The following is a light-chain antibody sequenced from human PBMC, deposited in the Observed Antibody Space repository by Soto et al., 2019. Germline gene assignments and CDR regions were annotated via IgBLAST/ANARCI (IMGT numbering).Light chain of an antibody. J-gene: IGLJ1*01. CDR2: EVN. Sequence: QSVLTQPASVSGSPGQSITFSCTGTSSDIGVYNYVSWYQQHPGKAPKLMIYEVNNRPSRVSNRFSGSKSGNTASLTISGLQAEDEADCYCSSYTTSNTYVFGTGTKVTVL. CDR1: SSDIGVYNY. V-gene: IGLV2-14*01. CDR3: SSYTTSNTYV.